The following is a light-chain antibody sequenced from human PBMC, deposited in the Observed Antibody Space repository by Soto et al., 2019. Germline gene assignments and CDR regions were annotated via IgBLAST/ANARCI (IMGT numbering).Light chain of an antibody. CDR1: QSLLYSDGNIY. Sequence: DVVMTQSPLSLPVTPGESASISCRSSQSLLYSDGNIYVDWYLQKPGQSPHLLIYLNSIRASGVPDRFSGSGSGTDFTLKISRVEADDVGVYYCIQALQNPPTFGGGTKVEIK. CDR2: LNS. V-gene: IGKV2-28*01. CDR3: IQALQNPPT. J-gene: IGKJ4*01.